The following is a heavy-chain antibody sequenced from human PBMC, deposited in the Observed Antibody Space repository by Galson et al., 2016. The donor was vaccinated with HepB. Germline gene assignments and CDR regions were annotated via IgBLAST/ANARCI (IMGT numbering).Heavy chain of an antibody. CDR3: AHRPPTYYYDDSGHQVFDY. CDR1: GFSLTTTGVG. V-gene: IGHV2-5*02. D-gene: IGHD3-22*01. Sequence: PALVTPTQTLTLTCTFSGFSLTTTGVGVGWIRQPPGKALEWLALMYWDDDKRYSPSLKSRLTITKDTSKNQVVLTMTNMDPVDTATYYCAHRPPTYYYDDSGHQVFDYWGQGTLVTVSS. CDR2: MYWDDDK. J-gene: IGHJ4*02.